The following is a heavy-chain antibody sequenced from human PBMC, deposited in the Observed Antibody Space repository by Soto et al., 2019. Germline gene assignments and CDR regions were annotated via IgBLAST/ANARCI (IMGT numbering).Heavy chain of an antibody. CDR2: ISDYNGNT. J-gene: IGHJ3*02. V-gene: IGHV1-18*01. Sequence: QVQLVQSGAEVKKPGASVKVSCKASGYTFTSYGINWVRQAPGQGLEWMGWISDYNGNTNYAQKLQGRVTMTTDTSTGTAVMELRSLGLEDPAVYYCARSQISGWYFVAFDIWGQGTMVTV. CDR1: GYTFTSYG. CDR3: ARSQISGWYFVAFDI. D-gene: IGHD6-19*01.